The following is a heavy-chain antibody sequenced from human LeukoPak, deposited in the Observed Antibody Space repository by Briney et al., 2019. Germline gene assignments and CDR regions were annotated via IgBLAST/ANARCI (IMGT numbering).Heavy chain of an antibody. Sequence: SETLSLTCTVSGGSISSYYWSWIRQPPGKGLEWIGYIYYSGSTNYNPSLKSRVTISVDTSKNQFSLKLSSVTAADTAVYYCARSSSWYNWLDPWGQGTLVTVSS. D-gene: IGHD6-13*01. CDR2: IYYSGST. V-gene: IGHV4-59*01. CDR1: GGSISSYY. J-gene: IGHJ5*02. CDR3: ARSSSWYNWLDP.